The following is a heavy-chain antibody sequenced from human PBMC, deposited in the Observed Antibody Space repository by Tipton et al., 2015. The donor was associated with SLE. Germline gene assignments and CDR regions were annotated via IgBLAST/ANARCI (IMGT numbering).Heavy chain of an antibody. CDR2: ISSGAGTI. J-gene: IGHJ4*02. Sequence: SLRLSCAASGFTFSSYEMNWVRQAPGKGLEWVSYISSGAGTIYYADSVKGRFTISRDNSKNTLYLQMGSLRAEDMAVYYCAREGRYCSGGSCYYDYWGQGTLVTVSS. CDR3: AREGRYCSGGSCYYDY. V-gene: IGHV3-48*03. CDR1: GFTFSSYE. D-gene: IGHD2-15*01.